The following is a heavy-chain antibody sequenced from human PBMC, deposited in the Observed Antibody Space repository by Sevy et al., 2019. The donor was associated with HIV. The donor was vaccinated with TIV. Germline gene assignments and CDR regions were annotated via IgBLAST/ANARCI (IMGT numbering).Heavy chain of an antibody. V-gene: IGHV3-23*01. D-gene: IGHD3-10*01. CDR2: ISDGGGTT. CDR3: AKRVAGALAALDI. Sequence: GGSLRLSCAASGFTFRNYVMNWVRQPPGKGLEWVSVISDGGGTTYYADSVKGRFTISRDDSKSTLYLQMNSLRVEDTAVYLCAKRVAGALAALDIWGQGTMVTVSS. J-gene: IGHJ3*02. CDR1: GFTFRNYV.